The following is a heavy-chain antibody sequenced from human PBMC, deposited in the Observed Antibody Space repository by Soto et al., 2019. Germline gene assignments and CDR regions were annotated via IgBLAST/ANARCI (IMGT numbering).Heavy chain of an antibody. Sequence: SETLSLTCIVSGGSFSSSTYYGGWIRQPPGKGLEWIGSIFHSGSTYYNPSLKSRVTLSVDTSKNRFYLRLSSVTAADTAVYYCASAPGFNLFDSWGQGTLVTVSS. CDR2: IFHSGST. J-gene: IGHJ4*02. CDR1: GGSFSSSTYY. V-gene: IGHV4-39*01. CDR3: ASAPGFNLFDS. D-gene: IGHD5-12*01.